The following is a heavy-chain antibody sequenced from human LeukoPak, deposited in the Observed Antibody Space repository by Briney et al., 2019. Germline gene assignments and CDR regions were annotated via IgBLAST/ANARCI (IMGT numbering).Heavy chain of an antibody. V-gene: IGHV4-34*01. J-gene: IGHJ4*02. CDR1: GGSFSGYY. CDR3: ARGRSGWEYYFDY. Sequence: KASETLSLTCAVYGGSFSGYYWSCIRQPPGKGLEWIGEINHSGSTNYNPSLKSRVTISVDTSKNQFSLKLSSVTAADTAVYYCARGRSGWEYYFDYWGQGTLVTVSS. CDR2: INHSGST. D-gene: IGHD1-26*01.